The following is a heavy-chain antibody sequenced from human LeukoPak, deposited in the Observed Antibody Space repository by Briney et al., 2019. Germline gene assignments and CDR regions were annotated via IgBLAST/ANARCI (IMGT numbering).Heavy chain of an antibody. CDR2: INHSGST. CDR3: AAGYSSGWYLFDY. Sequence: SETLSLTCAVDGGSFSGYYWSWIRQPPGKGLEWIGEINHSGSTNYNPSLKSRVTISVDTSKNQFSLKLSSVTAADTAVYYCAAGYSSGWYLFDYWGQGTLVTVSS. J-gene: IGHJ4*02. V-gene: IGHV4-34*01. CDR1: GGSFSGYY. D-gene: IGHD6-19*01.